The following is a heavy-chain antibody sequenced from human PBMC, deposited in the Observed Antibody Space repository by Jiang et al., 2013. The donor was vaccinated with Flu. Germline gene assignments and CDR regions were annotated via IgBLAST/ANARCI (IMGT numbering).Heavy chain of an antibody. CDR1: GYRFTGFY. CDR2: INPNGGGT. Sequence: GAEVKKPGASVRVSCKASGYRFTGFYIHWVRQIPGQGLEWLGVINPNGGGTSSTPKFQARITMTRDASTSTVYMDLSGLRPDDTAVYYCARAALDPLSTGDFWGQGTLVTVSS. V-gene: IGHV1-46*01. CDR3: ARAALDPLSTGDF. J-gene: IGHJ4*02. D-gene: IGHD1-1*01.